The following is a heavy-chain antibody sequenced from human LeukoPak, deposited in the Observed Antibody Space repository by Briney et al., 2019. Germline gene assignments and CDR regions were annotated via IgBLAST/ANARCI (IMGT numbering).Heavy chain of an antibody. V-gene: IGHV1-69*05. Sequence: SVKVSCKASGGTFSSYAISWVRQAPGQGLEWMGGIIPIFGTANYAQKFQGRVTITTDESTSTAYMELSSLRSEDTAVYYCARGFPRMVAMAIWFDPWGQGTLVTVSS. CDR2: IIPIFGTA. CDR1: GGTFSSYA. D-gene: IGHD5-12*01. J-gene: IGHJ5*02. CDR3: ARGFPRMVAMAIWFDP.